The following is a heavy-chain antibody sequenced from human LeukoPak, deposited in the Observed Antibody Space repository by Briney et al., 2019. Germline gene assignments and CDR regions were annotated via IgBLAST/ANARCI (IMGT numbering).Heavy chain of an antibody. V-gene: IGHV1-69*05. CDR1: GGTFSSYA. Sequence: SVKVSCKASGGTFSSYAISWVRQAPGQGLEWMGGIIPIFGTANYAQKFQGRVTITTDESTSTAYMELSSLRSEDTAVYYCAISLRVVVITGYFDYWGQGTLVTVSS. CDR2: IIPIFGTA. J-gene: IGHJ4*02. D-gene: IGHD3-22*01. CDR3: AISLRVVVITGYFDY.